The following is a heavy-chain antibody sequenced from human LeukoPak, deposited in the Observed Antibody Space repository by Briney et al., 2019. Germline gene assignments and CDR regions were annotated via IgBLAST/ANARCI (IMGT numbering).Heavy chain of an antibody. CDR2: INSDASVT. Sequence: GGSLRLSCAASGFTFSNYWMHWVRQTPGKGLVWVSRINSDASVTTYADSVKGRFTISRDNAKNSLYLQINSLRAEDTAVYYCARVRSGFGDFFDYWGQGTLVTVSS. CDR3: ARVRSGFGDFFDY. J-gene: IGHJ4*02. V-gene: IGHV3-74*01. D-gene: IGHD3-10*01. CDR1: GFTFSNYW.